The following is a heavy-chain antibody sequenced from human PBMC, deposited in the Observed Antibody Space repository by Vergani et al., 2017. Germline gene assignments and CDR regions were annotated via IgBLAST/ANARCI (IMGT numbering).Heavy chain of an antibody. CDR2: INPNSGGT. Sequence: QVQLVQSGAEVKKPGASVKVSCKASGYTFTGYYMHWVRQAPGQGLEWMGWINPNSGGTNYAQKFQGRVTITADKSTSTAYMELSSLRSEDTAVYYCASVDTAMAFDYWGQGTLVTVSS. D-gene: IGHD5-18*01. CDR1: GYTFTGYY. CDR3: ASVDTAMAFDY. J-gene: IGHJ4*02. V-gene: IGHV1-2*02.